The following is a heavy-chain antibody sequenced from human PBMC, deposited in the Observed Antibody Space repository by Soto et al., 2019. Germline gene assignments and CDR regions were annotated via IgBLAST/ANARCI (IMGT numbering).Heavy chain of an antibody. CDR3: ARVSWQWLVRKGFDY. V-gene: IGHV4-31*03. D-gene: IGHD6-19*01. CDR1: GGSISSCCYY. J-gene: IGHJ4*02. CDR2: IYYSGST. Sequence: SETLSLTCTVPGGSISSCCYYWSWIRQHPGKGLEWIGYIYYSGSTYYNPSLKSRVTISVDTSKNQFSLKLSSVTAADTAVYYCARVSWQWLVRKGFDYWGQGTLVTVSS.